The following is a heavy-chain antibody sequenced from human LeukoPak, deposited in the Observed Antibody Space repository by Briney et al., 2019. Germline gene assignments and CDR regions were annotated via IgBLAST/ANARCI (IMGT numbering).Heavy chain of an antibody. J-gene: IGHJ3*02. V-gene: IGHV3-66*01. D-gene: IGHD5-12*01. CDR3: ARELRGYGAFDI. CDR2: IYSGGST. Sequence: GGSLRLSCAASGFTVSSNYMSWVRQAPGKGLEWVSVIYSGGSTYYADSVKGRFTISRDNSKSTLYLQMNSLRAEDTAVYYCARELRGYGAFDIWGQGTMVTVSS. CDR1: GFTVSSNY.